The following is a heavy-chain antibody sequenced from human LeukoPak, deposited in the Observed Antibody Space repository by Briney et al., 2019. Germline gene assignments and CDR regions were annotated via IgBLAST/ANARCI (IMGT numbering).Heavy chain of an antibody. CDR3: ARRRNGWYDDC. Sequence: GESLQISCKGSGYSFTNYRISWVRQMPGKGLEWMGRIDPSDSYTNYSPSFQGHVTISADKSISTAYLQWSSLKASDTAMYYCARRRNGWYDDCWGQGTLVTVSS. CDR2: IDPSDSYT. J-gene: IGHJ4*02. CDR1: GYSFTNYR. D-gene: IGHD6-19*01. V-gene: IGHV5-10-1*01.